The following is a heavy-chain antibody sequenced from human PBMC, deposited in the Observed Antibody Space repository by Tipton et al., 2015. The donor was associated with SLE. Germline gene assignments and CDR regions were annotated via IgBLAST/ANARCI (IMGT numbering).Heavy chain of an antibody. V-gene: IGHV4-38-2*02. CDR2: IHHSGNT. CDR3: AREGSDSGWSPFDY. CDR1: AYSISTGYH. J-gene: IGHJ4*02. Sequence: PGLVKPSETLSLTCAVSAYSISTGYHWGWIRQPPGKGLEWIASIHHSGNTNYNPSLKRRVTISVDTSKNQFSLKLSSVTAADTAMYYCAREGSDSGWSPFDYWGQGTLVTVSS. D-gene: IGHD6-19*01.